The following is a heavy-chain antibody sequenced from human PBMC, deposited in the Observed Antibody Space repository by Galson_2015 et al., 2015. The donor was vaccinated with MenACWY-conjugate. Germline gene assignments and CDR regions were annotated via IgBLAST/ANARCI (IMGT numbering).Heavy chain of an antibody. J-gene: IGHJ3*02. D-gene: IGHD2-15*01. V-gene: IGHV4-39*01. CDR1: GDSISNRDYY. CDR2: IHYSGGT. CDR3: ARRRPRDIGGAFDI. Sequence: SETLSLTCSVSGDSISNRDYYWGWIRQPPGKGLQWIGNIHYSGGTYYNPSLKSRVTISVDTSKSQFSLSLRSVTAADTAAYYCARRRPRDIGGAFDIWGHGTMVTVSS.